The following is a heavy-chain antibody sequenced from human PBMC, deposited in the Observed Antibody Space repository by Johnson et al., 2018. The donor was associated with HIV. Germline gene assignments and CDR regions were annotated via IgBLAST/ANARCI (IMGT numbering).Heavy chain of an antibody. J-gene: IGHJ3*02. CDR2: IRQDGSEK. Sequence: MLLVESGGGLVQPGGSLRLSCAASGFTFSIYWMTWVRQAPGKGLEWVASIRQDGSEKYYVDSVKGRFTISRDNAKNSLYLQMNSLRAEDTAVYYCARAPGYSRAFDIWGQGTMVTVSS. CDR3: ARAPGYSRAFDI. CDR1: GFTFSIYW. V-gene: IGHV3-7*02. D-gene: IGHD5-18*01.